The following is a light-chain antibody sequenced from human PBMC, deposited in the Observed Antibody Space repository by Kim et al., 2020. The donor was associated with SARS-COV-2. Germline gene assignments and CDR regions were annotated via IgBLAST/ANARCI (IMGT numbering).Light chain of an antibody. J-gene: IGKJ4*01. V-gene: IGKV4-1*01. CDR3: QQYYSNPFT. CDR1: QSVLYSGNKWNY. CDR2: WAS. Sequence: DIVMTQSPDSLAVSLGERATINCKSSQSVLYSGNKWNYLAWYQQKPGQPPKLLIYWASTRESGVPDRFSGGGSGTDFTLTISSLQAEDVALYYCQQYYSNPFTFGGGTKVDIK.